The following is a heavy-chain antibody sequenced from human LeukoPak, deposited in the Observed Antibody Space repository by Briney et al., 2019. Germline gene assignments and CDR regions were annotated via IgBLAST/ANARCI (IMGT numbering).Heavy chain of an antibody. CDR1: GFTFSSYG. V-gene: IGHV3-23*01. CDR2: ISGSGGST. J-gene: IGHJ4*02. Sequence: GGSLRLSCAASGFTFSSYGMSWVRQAPGKGLEWVSAISGSGGSTYYADSVKGRFTISRDNSKNTLYLHMNSLRAEDTAVYYCAKDRWGPTEDYFDYWGQGTLVTVSS. CDR3: AKDRWGPTEDYFDY. D-gene: IGHD3-16*01.